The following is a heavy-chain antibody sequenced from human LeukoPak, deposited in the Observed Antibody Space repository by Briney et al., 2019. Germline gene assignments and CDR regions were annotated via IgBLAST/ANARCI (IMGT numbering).Heavy chain of an antibody. CDR3: ARVDGSPDY. J-gene: IGHJ4*02. V-gene: IGHV1-46*01. Sequence: ASVKVSCKASGYTFTRHYMNWVRQAPGQGLEWMGKINPSSGGTGYAQKLQGRVTMTTDTSTSTAYMELRSLRSDDTAVYFCARVDGSPDYWGQGTLVTVSS. CDR1: GYTFTRHY. D-gene: IGHD2-15*01. CDR2: INPSSGGT.